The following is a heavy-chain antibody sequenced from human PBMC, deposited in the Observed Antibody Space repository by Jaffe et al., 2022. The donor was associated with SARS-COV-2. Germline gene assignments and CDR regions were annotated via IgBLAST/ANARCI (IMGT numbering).Heavy chain of an antibody. CDR1: GYTFTSHF. D-gene: IGHD3-3*01. Sequence: QVQLVQSGAEVKKPGASVKVSCKASGYTFTSHFIHWVRQAPGQGLEWMAMINPSGGNTNYAQKFQGRVTMTTDASTSTVYMELSSLRSEDTAVYFCARGDYDFWSGSHWVNPPAFVYWGQGTLVTVSS. J-gene: IGHJ4*02. V-gene: IGHV1-46*01. CDR2: INPSGGNT. CDR3: ARGDYDFWSGSHWVNPPAFVY.